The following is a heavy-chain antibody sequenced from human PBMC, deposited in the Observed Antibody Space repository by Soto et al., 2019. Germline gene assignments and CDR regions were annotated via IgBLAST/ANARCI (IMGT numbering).Heavy chain of an antibody. J-gene: IGHJ5*02. CDR1: GYTFTSYA. CDR2: INAGNGNT. Sequence: ASVKVSCKASGYTFTSYAMHWVRQAPGQRLEWMGWINAGNGNTNYSQKLQGRVTMTTDTSTSTAYMELRSLRSDDTAVYYCARDRLSWFDPWGQGTLVTVSS. CDR3: ARDRLSWFDP. V-gene: IGHV1-3*01. D-gene: IGHD3-16*01.